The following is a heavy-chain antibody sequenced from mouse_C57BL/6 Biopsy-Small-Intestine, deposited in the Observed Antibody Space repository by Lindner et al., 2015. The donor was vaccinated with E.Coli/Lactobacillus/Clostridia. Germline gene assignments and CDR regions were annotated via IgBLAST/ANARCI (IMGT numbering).Heavy chain of an antibody. J-gene: IGHJ4*01. D-gene: IGHD1-1*02. CDR2: ISPNNGAT. CDR3: GRLNEDHTPMVESPFDP. V-gene: IGHV1-84*02. Sequence: SVKVSCKASGYTFTDYFIHWVRQAPGQGLEWMGWISPNNGATKYAQKFQGRVTMTRDTSINTAYMELSRLSSDDTAFYYCGRLNEDHTPMVESPFDPWGQGSLVTVPS. CDR1: GYTFTDYF.